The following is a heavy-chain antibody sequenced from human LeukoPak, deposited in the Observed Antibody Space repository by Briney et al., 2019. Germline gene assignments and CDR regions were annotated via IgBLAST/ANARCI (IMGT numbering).Heavy chain of an antibody. J-gene: IGHJ1*01. CDR1: GFTFSIYA. Sequence: GGSLRLSCAASGFTFSIYAMTWVRQAPGKGLEWVSAISGSGDRTYYADSVRGRFTISRDNSKNTLHVQMNSLRAEDTAVYYCTKDIRSSWYYFQDWGQGTLVTVSS. V-gene: IGHV3-23*01. CDR2: ISGSGDRT. CDR3: TKDIRSSWYYFQD. D-gene: IGHD6-13*01.